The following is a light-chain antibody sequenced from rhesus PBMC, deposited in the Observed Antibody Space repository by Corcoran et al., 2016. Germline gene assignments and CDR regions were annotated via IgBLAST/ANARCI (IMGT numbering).Light chain of an antibody. CDR2: GAS. V-gene: IGKV1-33*02. Sequence: DIQMTQSPSSLSASVGDRVTITCLASQGITNDLAWYQQKPGETPKLLIYGASRLQSGIPSRCSGSGSGTDFTLTISSLQSEDFATYYYQHYYSTPYSFGQGTKVEIK. CDR3: QHYYSTPYS. J-gene: IGKJ2*01. CDR1: QGITND.